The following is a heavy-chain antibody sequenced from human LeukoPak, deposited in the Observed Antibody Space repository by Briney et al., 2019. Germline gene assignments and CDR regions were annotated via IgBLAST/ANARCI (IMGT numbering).Heavy chain of an antibody. D-gene: IGHD3-10*01. J-gene: IGHJ4*02. CDR2: IYSGGST. Sequence: GGSLRLSCATSAFTVSSNYMSWVRQAPGKGLEWVSVIYSGGSTYYADSVKGRFTMSRDNSKNTLYHQMNSLRPEDTAVYYCARDKEYGSGSFDYWGQGTLVTVSS. CDR1: AFTVSSNY. CDR3: ARDKEYGSGSFDY. V-gene: IGHV3-66*01.